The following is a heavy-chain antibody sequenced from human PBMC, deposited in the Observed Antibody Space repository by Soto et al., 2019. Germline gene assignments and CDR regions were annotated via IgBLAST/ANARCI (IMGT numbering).Heavy chain of an antibody. D-gene: IGHD3-9*01. CDR1: GFTFSTLA. V-gene: IGHV3-23*01. Sequence: GGSLRLSCAASGFTFSTLAMSWVRQAPGKGLEWVSSISDSGDSTYYADSVKGRFTISRDNSKNTLYLQMNSLRVEDTAVYYCAKDGQFDWLSVFWGQGTLVTVSS. CDR3: AKDGQFDWLSVF. J-gene: IGHJ4*02. CDR2: ISDSGDST.